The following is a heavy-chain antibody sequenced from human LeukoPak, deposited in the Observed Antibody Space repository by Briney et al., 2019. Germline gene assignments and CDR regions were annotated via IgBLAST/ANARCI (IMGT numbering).Heavy chain of an antibody. J-gene: IGHJ4*02. CDR1: GFTFSTYS. CDR3: ARAGPSSSWHQFDY. CDR2: MYSGGRT. V-gene: IGHV3-66*01. Sequence: GGSLRLSRAASGFTFSTYSMNWVRQAPGKGLEWVSVMYSGGRTYYADSVKGRFTISRDNSKNTLFLQMNRLRAEDTAVYYCARAGPSSSWHQFDYWGQGTLVTVSS. D-gene: IGHD6-13*01.